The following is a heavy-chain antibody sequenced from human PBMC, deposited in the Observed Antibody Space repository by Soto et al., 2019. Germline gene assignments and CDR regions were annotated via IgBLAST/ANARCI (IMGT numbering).Heavy chain of an antibody. D-gene: IGHD6-19*01. CDR3: TRDHSPHPFFPGIAVGALAFDY. CDR1: GFTFGDYA. J-gene: IGHJ4*02. CDR2: IRSKAYGGTT. Sequence: GGSLRLSCTASGFTFGDYAMSWFRQAPGKGLEWVGFIRSKAYGGTTEYAASVKGRFTISRDDSKSIAYLQMNSLKTEDTAVYYCTRDHSPHPFFPGIAVGALAFDYWGQGTLVTVSS. V-gene: IGHV3-49*03.